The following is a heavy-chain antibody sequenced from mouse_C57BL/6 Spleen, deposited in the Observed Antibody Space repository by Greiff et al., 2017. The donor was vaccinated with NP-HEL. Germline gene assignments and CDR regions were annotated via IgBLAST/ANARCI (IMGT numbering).Heavy chain of an antibody. D-gene: IGHD2-3*01. Sequence: VQLQQPGAELVKPGASVKLSCKASGYTFTSYWITWVKQRPGQGLEWIGFIYPGAGSTNYNEKFKSKATLTVDTSSSTAYMELSSLASEDSAGYFCAREYDGYYALAYWGQGTLVTVSA. V-gene: IGHV1-55*01. CDR2: IYPGAGST. CDR1: GYTFTSYW. J-gene: IGHJ3*01. CDR3: AREYDGYYALAY.